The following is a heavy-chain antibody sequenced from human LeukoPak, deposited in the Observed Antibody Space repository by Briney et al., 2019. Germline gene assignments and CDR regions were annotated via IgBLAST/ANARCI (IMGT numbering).Heavy chain of an antibody. J-gene: IGHJ5*02. D-gene: IGHD6-13*01. Sequence: GESLQIFCKGSGYSFTSYWIGWVRQMPGKGLEWMGTIYPGNSDTRYSPSFQGQVTISADKSISTAYLQWSSLKASDTAMYYCARPGSSSWTGWFDPWGQGTLVTVSS. CDR2: IYPGNSDT. CDR1: GYSFTSYW. CDR3: ARPGSSSWTGWFDP. V-gene: IGHV5-51*01.